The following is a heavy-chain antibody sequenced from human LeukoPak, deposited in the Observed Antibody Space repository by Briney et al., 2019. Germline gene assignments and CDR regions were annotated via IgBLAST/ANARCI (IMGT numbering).Heavy chain of an antibody. CDR1: GYSFTSYD. V-gene: IGHV1-8*01. D-gene: IGHD3-10*01. J-gene: IGHJ3*02. CDR2: MNPNSGNT. Sequence: ASVNVSCKASGYSFTSYDINWVRQAAGQGLERMGWMNPNSGNTGYAQKFQGRVTMTRNTSISTAYMELSSLRSEDTAVYYCARGRSSTLWFGELSGLTHDAFDIWGQGTMVTVSS. CDR3: ARGRSSTLWFGELSGLTHDAFDI.